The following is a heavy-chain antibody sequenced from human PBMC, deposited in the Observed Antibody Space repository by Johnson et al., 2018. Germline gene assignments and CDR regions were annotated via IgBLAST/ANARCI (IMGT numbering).Heavy chain of an antibody. V-gene: IGHV3-30*03. Sequence: QVQLVQSGGGVVQPGRSLRLSCAASGFTFSNHDMHWVRQAPGKGLEWVTVISYDGSNEYYGDSVKARFTISRDNSKNTLHLQMNSLRTEDTAVYYCAVWAHLLHAFDIWGQGTMVTVSS. CDR3: AVWAHLLHAFDI. D-gene: IGHD2-15*01. J-gene: IGHJ3*02. CDR1: GFTFSNHD. CDR2: ISYDGSNE.